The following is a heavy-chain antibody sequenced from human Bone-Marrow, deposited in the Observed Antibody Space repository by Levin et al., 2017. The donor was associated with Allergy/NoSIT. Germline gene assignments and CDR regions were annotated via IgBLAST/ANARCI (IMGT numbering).Heavy chain of an antibody. V-gene: IGHV4-59*01. CDR1: GGSISAYY. D-gene: IGHD3-10*01. CDR3: ATTMNRGDHFDY. Sequence: SETLSLTCTVSGGSISAYYWSWIRHSPGKGLEWIGHVYHSGSTNYNPSLKNRVTISADMSTDQFFLSLTSVTAADTAVYYCATTMNRGDHFDYWGQGTLVTVSS. CDR2: VYHSGST. J-gene: IGHJ4*02.